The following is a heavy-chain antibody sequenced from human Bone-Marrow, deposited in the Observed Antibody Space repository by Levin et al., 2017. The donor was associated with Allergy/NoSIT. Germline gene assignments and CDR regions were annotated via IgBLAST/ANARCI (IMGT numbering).Heavy chain of an antibody. CDR3: AKSILGGIAVAGTSFDY. Sequence: QPGGSLRLSCAASGFTFSSYGMHWVRQAPGKGLEWVAVISYDGSNKYYADSVKGRFTISRDNSKNTLYLQMNSLRAEDTAVYYCAKSILGGIAVAGTSFDYWGQGTLVTVSS. V-gene: IGHV3-30*18. D-gene: IGHD6-19*01. J-gene: IGHJ4*02. CDR1: GFTFSSYG. CDR2: ISYDGSNK.